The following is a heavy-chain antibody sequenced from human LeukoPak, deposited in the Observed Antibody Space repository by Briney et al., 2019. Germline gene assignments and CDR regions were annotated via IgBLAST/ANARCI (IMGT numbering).Heavy chain of an antibody. CDR3: ARGRGSLWFGLNWFDP. Sequence: SETLSLTCAVYGGSFSGYYWSWIRQPPGKGLEWIGEINHSGSTNYSPSLKSRVTISVDTSKNHFSLKLSSVTAADTAVYYCARGRGSLWFGLNWFDPWGQGTLVTVSS. CDR2: INHSGST. J-gene: IGHJ5*02. D-gene: IGHD3-10*01. V-gene: IGHV4-34*01. CDR1: GGSFSGYY.